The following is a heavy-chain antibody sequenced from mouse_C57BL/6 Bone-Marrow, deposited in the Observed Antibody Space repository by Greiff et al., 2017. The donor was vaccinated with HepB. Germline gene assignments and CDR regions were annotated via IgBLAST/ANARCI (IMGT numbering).Heavy chain of an antibody. V-gene: IGHV10-1*01. CDR2: IRSKSNNYAT. J-gene: IGHJ1*03. Sequence: EVQLVESGGGLVQPKGSLKLSCAASGFSFNTYAMNWVRQAPGKGLEWVARIRSKSNNYATYYADSVKDRFTISRDDSESMLYLQMNNLKTEDTAMYYCVRQGSNYEGVCWYFDVWGTGTTVTVSS. CDR1: GFSFNTYA. CDR3: VRQGSNYEGVCWYFDV. D-gene: IGHD2-5*01.